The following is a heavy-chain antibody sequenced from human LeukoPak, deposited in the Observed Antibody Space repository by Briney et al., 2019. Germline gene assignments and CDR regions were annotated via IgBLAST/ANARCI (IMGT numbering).Heavy chain of an antibody. CDR3: ARGRAGGSYFGLVDY. CDR1: GFTFSSHS. J-gene: IGHJ4*02. Sequence: GGSLRLSCAASGFTFSSHSMNWVRQAPGKGLEWVSSISSSSSYIYYADSVKGRFTISRDNAKNSLYLQMNSLRAEDTAVYYCARGRAGGSYFGLVDYWGQGTLVTVSS. V-gene: IGHV3-21*01. CDR2: ISSSSSYI. D-gene: IGHD1-26*01.